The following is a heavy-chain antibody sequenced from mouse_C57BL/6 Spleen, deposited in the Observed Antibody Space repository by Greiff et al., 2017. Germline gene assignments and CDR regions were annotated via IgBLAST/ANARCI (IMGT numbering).Heavy chain of an antibody. Sequence: VKLQQSGAELVKPGASVKISCKASGYAFSSYWMNWVKQRPGKGLEWIGQIYPGDGDTNYNGKFKGKATLTADKSSSTAYMQLSSLTSEDSAVYFCANYGSSHYYAMDYWGQGTSVTVSS. CDR3: ANYGSSHYYAMDY. J-gene: IGHJ4*01. CDR1: GYAFSSYW. D-gene: IGHD1-1*01. V-gene: IGHV1-80*01. CDR2: IYPGDGDT.